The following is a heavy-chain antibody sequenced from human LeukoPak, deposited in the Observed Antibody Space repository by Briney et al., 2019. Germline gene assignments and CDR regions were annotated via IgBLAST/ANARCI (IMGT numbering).Heavy chain of an antibody. CDR2: INPNSGGT. CDR3: ARAPSSVRFLEWLSPSFDY. Sequence: ASVKVSCKASGYSFTDYYIHWVRQAPGQGLEWMGWINPNSGGTNYAQKFQGRVTMTRDTSISTAYMELSRLRSDDTAVYYCARAPSSVRFLEWLSPSFDYWGQGTLVTVSS. J-gene: IGHJ4*02. CDR1: GYSFTDYY. D-gene: IGHD3-3*01. V-gene: IGHV1-2*02.